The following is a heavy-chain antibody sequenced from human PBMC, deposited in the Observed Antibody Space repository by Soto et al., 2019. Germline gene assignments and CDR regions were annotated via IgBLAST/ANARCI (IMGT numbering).Heavy chain of an antibody. CDR2: ISSSSSTI. J-gene: IGHJ4*02. CDR3: AMSSGWYDDY. CDR1: GFTFSSYS. D-gene: IGHD6-19*01. V-gene: IGHV3-48*02. Sequence: EVQLVESGGGLVQPGGSLRLSCAASGFTFSSYSMNWVRQAPGKGLEWVSYISSSSSTIYYADSVKGRFTISRDNAKNSLYLQTNSLRDEDTAVYYGAMSSGWYDDYWGQGTLVTVSS.